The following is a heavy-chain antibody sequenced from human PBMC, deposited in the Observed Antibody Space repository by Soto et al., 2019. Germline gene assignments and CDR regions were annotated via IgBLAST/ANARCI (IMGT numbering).Heavy chain of an antibody. Sequence: SLRLSCAASGFTFSNFEMHWVRQAPGKGLEWVSYINTAGTTKYYAESVKGRFTISRDNARNSLFLQVNSLRAEDTAVYYCARDGSRYCSSTSCLSGYYYYGMDVWGQGTTVTVSS. CDR3: ARDGSRYCSSTSCLSGYYYYGMDV. V-gene: IGHV3-48*03. CDR2: INTAGTTK. J-gene: IGHJ6*02. D-gene: IGHD2-2*01. CDR1: GFTFSNFE.